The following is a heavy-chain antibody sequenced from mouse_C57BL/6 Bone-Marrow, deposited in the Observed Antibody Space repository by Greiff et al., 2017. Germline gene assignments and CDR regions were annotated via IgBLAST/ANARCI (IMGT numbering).Heavy chain of an antibody. V-gene: IGHV3-8*01. CDR1: GYSITSDY. Sequence: EVKLMESGPGLAKPSQTLSLTCSVTGYSITSDYWNWIRKFPGNKLEYMGYISYSGSTYYNPSLKSRISITRDTSKNQYYLQLNSVTTEDTATYYCARGDPTYYRAMDYWGQGTSVTVSS. J-gene: IGHJ4*01. CDR2: ISYSGST. D-gene: IGHD2-12*01. CDR3: ARGDPTYYRAMDY.